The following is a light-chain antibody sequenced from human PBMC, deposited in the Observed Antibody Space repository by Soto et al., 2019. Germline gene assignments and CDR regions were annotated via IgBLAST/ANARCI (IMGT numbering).Light chain of an antibody. CDR2: AIS. CDR1: SSDVGSYNH. CDR3: SQAHPYSDVD. V-gene: IGLV2-23*02. Sequence: QSALTQAASVSGSPGQSVTISCTGVSSDVGSYNHVSWYQQHPGKAPKLLIYAISERPSGISHRFSGSRSGNTASLTISGLQADDEADYYCSQAHPYSDVDFGGGTKLTVL. J-gene: IGLJ2*01.